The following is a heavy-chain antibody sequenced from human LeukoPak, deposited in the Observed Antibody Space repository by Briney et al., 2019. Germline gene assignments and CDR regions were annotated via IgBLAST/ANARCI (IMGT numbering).Heavy chain of an antibody. CDR1: GGSFSGYY. CDR2: INHSGST. CDR3: ARDQNPLAPFDY. Sequence: PSETLSLTCAVYGGSFSGYYWSWIRQPPGKGLEWIGEINHSGSTNYNPSLKSRVTISVDTSKNQFSLKLSSVTAADTAVYYCARDQNPLAPFDYWGQGTLVTVSS. J-gene: IGHJ4*02. V-gene: IGHV4-34*01.